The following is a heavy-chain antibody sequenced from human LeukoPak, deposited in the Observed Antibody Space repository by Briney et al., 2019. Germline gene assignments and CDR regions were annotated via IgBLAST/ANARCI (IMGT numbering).Heavy chain of an antibody. CDR2: INPNSGGT. Sequence: ASVKVSCKASGYTFTGYYMHWVRQAPGQGLEWMGWINPNSGGTNYAQKFQGRVTMTRDTSISTAYMELSRLRSDDTGVYYCARDSGRYCSSTSCYGSYYYYYYMDVWGKGTTVTVSS. CDR1: GYTFTGYY. CDR3: ARDSGRYCSSTSCYGSYYYYYYMDV. D-gene: IGHD2-2*01. J-gene: IGHJ6*03. V-gene: IGHV1-2*02.